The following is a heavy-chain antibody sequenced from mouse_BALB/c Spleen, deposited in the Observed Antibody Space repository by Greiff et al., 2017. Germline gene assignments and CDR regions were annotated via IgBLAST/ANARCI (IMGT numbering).Heavy chain of an antibody. V-gene: IGHV1-87*01. D-gene: IGHD2-3*01. J-gene: IGHJ1*01. CDR3: ARESRDGYYAELYWYFDV. CDR1: GYTFTSYW. Sequence: QVQLKQSGAELARPGASVKLSCKASGYTFTSYWMQWVKQRPGQGLEWIGAIYPGDGDTRYTQKFKGKATLTADKSSSTAYMQLSSLASEDSAVYYCARESRDGYYAELYWYFDVWGAGTTVTVSS. CDR2: IYPGDGDT.